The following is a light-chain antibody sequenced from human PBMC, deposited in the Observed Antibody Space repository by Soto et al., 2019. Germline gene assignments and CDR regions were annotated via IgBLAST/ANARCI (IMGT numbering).Light chain of an antibody. J-gene: IGKJ4*01. CDR3: QQRSNWPPVT. V-gene: IGKV3-11*01. Sequence: EIVLTQSLATLSLSPGEKATLSCGASQSVNNYLAWYQQKPGQAPRLLIYDASNRATGVPARFSGSGSGTDFTLTISSLEPEDFAIYYCQQRSNWPPVTFGGGTKVEIK. CDR1: QSVNNY. CDR2: DAS.